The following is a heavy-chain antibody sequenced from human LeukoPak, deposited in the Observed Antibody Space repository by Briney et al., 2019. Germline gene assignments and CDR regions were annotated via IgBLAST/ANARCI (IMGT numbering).Heavy chain of an antibody. J-gene: IGHJ4*02. D-gene: IGHD4-11*01. V-gene: IGHV4-34*01. CDR2: ITHTGFT. CDR3: ASRHIYSNYVDY. CDR1: GGSISPYY. Sequence: SETLSLTCTVSGGSISPYYWSWIRQPPGKGLEGIGEITHTGFTNYNPSLESRVVISVDTHHNQFSLKARSVAAADTAVYYCASRHIYSNYVDYWGQGTLVTVSS.